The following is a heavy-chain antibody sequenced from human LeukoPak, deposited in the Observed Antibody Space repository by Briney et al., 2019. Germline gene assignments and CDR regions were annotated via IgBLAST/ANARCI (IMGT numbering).Heavy chain of an antibody. CDR1: GGSISSGSYY. J-gene: IGHJ6*03. Sequence: PSETLSLTCTVSGGSISSGSYYWNWIRQPAGKGLEWIGRIYTSGSTNYNPSLKSRVTISVDTSKNQFSLKLSSVTAADTAVYYCARGRYCSSTSCYGLSNYYYYYYMDVWGKGTTVTVSS. CDR3: ARGRYCSSTSCYGLSNYYYYYYMDV. V-gene: IGHV4-61*02. CDR2: IYTSGST. D-gene: IGHD2-2*01.